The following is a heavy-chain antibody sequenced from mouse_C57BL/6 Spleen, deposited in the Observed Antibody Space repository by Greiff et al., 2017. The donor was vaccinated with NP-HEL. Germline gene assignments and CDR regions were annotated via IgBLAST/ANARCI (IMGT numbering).Heavy chain of an antibody. V-gene: IGHV5-6*01. CDR1: GFTFSSYG. D-gene: IGHD1-1*01. CDR3: ARPPVTTVVATRWYFDV. CDR2: ISSGGSYT. Sequence: EVQWVESGGDLVKPGGSLKLSCAASGFTFSSYGMSWVRQTPDKRLEWVATISSGGSYTYYPDSVKGRFTISRDNAKNTLYLQMSSLKSEDTAMYYCARPPVTTVVATRWYFDVWGTGTTVTVSS. J-gene: IGHJ1*03.